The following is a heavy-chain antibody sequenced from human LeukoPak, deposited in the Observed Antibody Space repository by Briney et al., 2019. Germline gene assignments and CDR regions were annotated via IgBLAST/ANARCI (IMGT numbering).Heavy chain of an antibody. CDR2: IWYDGRKT. CDR3: ARDACGGDCYSLDY. J-gene: IGHJ4*02. CDR1: GFTFSSYG. Sequence: GGSLRLSCVASGFTFSSYGMHWVRQAPGKGLEWVALIWYDGRKTYYADSARGRFTISRDNSGNILYLEMNSLRAEDTAVYYCARDACGGDCYSLDYWGQGTRVTVSS. V-gene: IGHV3-33*08. D-gene: IGHD2-21*02.